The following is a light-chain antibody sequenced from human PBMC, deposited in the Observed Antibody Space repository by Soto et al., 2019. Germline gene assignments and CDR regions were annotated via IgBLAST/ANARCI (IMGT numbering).Light chain of an antibody. Sequence: EIVLTQSPGTLSLSPGERATLSCRASQSVSNNYLAWYQQKPGQAPRRLIYGASSRATGIPDRFSGSGSETDFTLTISRLEPEDFAVYYCQQYGSSPTFGEGTRLEIK. CDR3: QQYGSSPT. J-gene: IGKJ5*01. CDR2: GAS. CDR1: QSVSNNY. V-gene: IGKV3-20*01.